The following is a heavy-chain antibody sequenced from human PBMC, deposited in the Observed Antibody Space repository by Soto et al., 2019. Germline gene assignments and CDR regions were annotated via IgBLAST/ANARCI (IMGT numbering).Heavy chain of an antibody. V-gene: IGHV3-33*01. CDR1: GFTFSSYG. CDR3: ARDPRIAAAGLDY. D-gene: IGHD6-13*01. J-gene: IGHJ4*02. Sequence: PGGSLRLSCAASGFTFSSYGMHWVRQAPGKGLEWVAVIWYDGSNKYYADSVKGRFTISRDNSKNTLYLQMNSLRAEDTAVYYCARDPRIAAAGLDYWGQGTLVTVSS. CDR2: IWYDGSNK.